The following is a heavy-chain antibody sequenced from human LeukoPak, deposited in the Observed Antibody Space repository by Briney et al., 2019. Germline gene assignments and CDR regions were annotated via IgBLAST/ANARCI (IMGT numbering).Heavy chain of an antibody. CDR2: IYPGDSDT. J-gene: IGHJ3*02. V-gene: IGHV5-51*01. CDR1: GYSFTTYW. D-gene: IGHD6-13*01. Sequence: GESLKISCKGSGYSFTTYWIGWVRQMPGKGLEWMGIIYPGDSDTRYSPSFQGQVTISADRSISTAYLQWSSLKASDTAMYYCARRQYSSSWYSFDIWGQGTMVTVSS. CDR3: ARRQYSSSWYSFDI.